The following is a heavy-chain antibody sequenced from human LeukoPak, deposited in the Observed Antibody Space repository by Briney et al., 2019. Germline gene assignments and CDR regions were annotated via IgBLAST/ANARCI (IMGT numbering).Heavy chain of an antibody. CDR1: GYTFTSYG. V-gene: IGHV1-18*01. Sequence: ASVKVSCKASGYTFTSYGISWVRQAPGQGLEWMGWISAYNGNTNYAQKLQGRVTMTTDTSTSTAYMELRSLRSDDTAVYYCARLSGWFGELLNPFDYWGQGTLVIVSS. CDR2: ISAYNGNT. J-gene: IGHJ4*02. D-gene: IGHD3-10*01. CDR3: ARLSGWFGELLNPFDY.